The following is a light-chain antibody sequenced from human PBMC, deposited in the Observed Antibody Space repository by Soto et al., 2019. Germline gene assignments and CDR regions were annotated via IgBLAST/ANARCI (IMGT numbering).Light chain of an antibody. CDR2: KAS. Sequence: DIQMTQSPSTLSASVGDRVTITCRASQSVSSWVAWYHLKPGKAPKLLIYKASTLETGVPSRFSGSGSRTEFTLPISSLQPDDFATYYCQHYASFSGTFGQGTKVEIK. CDR3: QHYASFSGT. CDR1: QSVSSW. J-gene: IGKJ1*01. V-gene: IGKV1-5*03.